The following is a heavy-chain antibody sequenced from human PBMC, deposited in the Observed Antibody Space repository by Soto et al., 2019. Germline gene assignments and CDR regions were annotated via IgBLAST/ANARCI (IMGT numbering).Heavy chain of an antibody. Sequence: GXSVKGSCKASVYTFTSYAIGWVRQAPGQGLEGMGWISAYNGNTNYAQKLQGRVTMTTDTSTSTAYMELRNLRSDDTAVYYCARSRRPMIVVVIGLDPWGQGTLVTGS. V-gene: IGHV1-18*01. D-gene: IGHD3-22*01. CDR3: ARSRRPMIVVVIGLDP. CDR1: VYTFTSYA. J-gene: IGHJ5*02. CDR2: ISAYNGNT.